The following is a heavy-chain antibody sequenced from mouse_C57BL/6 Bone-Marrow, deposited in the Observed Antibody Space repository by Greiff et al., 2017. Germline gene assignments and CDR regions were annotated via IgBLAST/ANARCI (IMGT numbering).Heavy chain of an antibody. CDR3: GYGNFLYYFDY. Sequence: EVQLQQSGPVLVKPGASVKMSCKASGYTFTDYYMNWVKQSHGKSLEWIGVINPYNGGTSYNQKFKGKATLTVDKSSSTAYMELNSLTSEDSAVYYCGYGNFLYYFDYWGQGTTRTVSS. D-gene: IGHD2-1*01. CDR2: INPYNGGT. CDR1: GYTFTDYY. V-gene: IGHV1-19*01. J-gene: IGHJ2*01.